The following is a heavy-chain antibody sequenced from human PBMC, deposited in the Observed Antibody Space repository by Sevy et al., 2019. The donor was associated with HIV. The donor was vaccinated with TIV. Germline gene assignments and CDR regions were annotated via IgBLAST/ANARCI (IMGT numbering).Heavy chain of an antibody. CDR1: GGSISSYY. CDR2: IYYSGCT. D-gene: IGHD2-15*01. V-gene: IGHV4-59*01. Sequence: SETLSLTCTVSGGSISSYYWSWIRQPPGKGLEWIGYIYYSGCTNYNPSLKSRVTISVDTSKNQFSLKLSSVTAADTAVYYCARGLGPYCSGGSCFFDYWGQGTLVTVSS. J-gene: IGHJ4*02. CDR3: ARGLGPYCSGGSCFFDY.